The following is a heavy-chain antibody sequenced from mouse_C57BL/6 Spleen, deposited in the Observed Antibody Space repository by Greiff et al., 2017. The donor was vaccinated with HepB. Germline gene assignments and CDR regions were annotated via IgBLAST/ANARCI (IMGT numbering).Heavy chain of an antibody. J-gene: IGHJ1*03. CDR3: ARERVITTVVATSYWYFDV. CDR2: INPSSGYT. CDR1: GYTFTSYT. V-gene: IGHV1-4*01. Sequence: VQLQQSGAELARPGASVKMSCKASGYTFTSYTMHWVKQRPGQGLEWIGYINPSSGYTKYNQKFKDKATLTADKSSSTAYMQLSRLTSEDSAVYYCARERVITTVVATSYWYFDVWGTGTTVTVSS. D-gene: IGHD1-1*01.